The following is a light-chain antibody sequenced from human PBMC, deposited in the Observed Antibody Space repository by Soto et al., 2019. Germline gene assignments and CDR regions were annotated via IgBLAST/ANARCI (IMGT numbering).Light chain of an antibody. CDR2: DAS. CDR1: QNVVNY. CDR3: QQRSNWLT. J-gene: IGKJ4*01. V-gene: IGKV3-11*01. Sequence: DIVLTQSPATLSLSPGERATLSCRASQNVVNYLGWYQQRPGQAPRLLIYDASNRATGIPARFSGSGSGTDFTLTISSLEPEDSAVYYCQQRSNWLTFGGGTKVEIK.